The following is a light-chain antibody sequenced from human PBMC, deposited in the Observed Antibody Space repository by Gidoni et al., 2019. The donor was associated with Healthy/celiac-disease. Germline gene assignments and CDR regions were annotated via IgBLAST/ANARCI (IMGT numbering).Light chain of an antibody. CDR2: DNN. V-gene: IGLV1-51*01. CDR1: SPNIGNNY. J-gene: IGLJ2*01. CDR3: GTWDSSLSAGV. Sequence: QSVLTQPPSVSAAPGQKVTLSCPGSSPNIGNNYVSWYQQLPGTAPKLLIYDNNTRPSGIPDRFSGSKSGTSATLGITGLQTGDEADYYCGTWDSSLSAGVFGGGTKLTVL.